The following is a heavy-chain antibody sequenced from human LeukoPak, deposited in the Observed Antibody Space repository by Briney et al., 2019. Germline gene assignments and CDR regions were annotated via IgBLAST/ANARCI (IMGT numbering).Heavy chain of an antibody. D-gene: IGHD6-13*01. CDR1: GFTFSDYN. CDR3: ARETPYSSSWTVFDY. J-gene: IGHJ4*02. Sequence: GGSLRLSCAASGFTFSDYNMNWVRQAPGKGLEWVAYITISTGIIYYADSVKGRFTISRDNAKNPLYLQMNSLRAEDTAVYYCARETPYSSSWTVFDYWGQGTLVTVSS. CDR2: ITISTGII. V-gene: IGHV3-48*01.